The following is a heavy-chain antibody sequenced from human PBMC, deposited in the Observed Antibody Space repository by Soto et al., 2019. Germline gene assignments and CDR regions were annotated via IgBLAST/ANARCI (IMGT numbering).Heavy chain of an antibody. D-gene: IGHD3-16*01. Sequence: QVQLVESGGGVVQPGRSLRLSCAASGFTFSSYGMHWVRQAPGKGLGWVAFIWHDGGNKFYAESVKGRFTISRENSKNTLYLQMTSLSAEDTAMYYCARDGDVNTGFGKDYWGQGTLVTVSS. CDR3: ARDGDVNTGFGKDY. V-gene: IGHV3-33*01. CDR2: IWHDGGNK. J-gene: IGHJ4*02. CDR1: GFTFSSYG.